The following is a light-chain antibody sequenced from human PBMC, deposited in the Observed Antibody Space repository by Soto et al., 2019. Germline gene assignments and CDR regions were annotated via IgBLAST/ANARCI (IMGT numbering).Light chain of an antibody. V-gene: IGKV3-11*01. Sequence: EIVLTQSPATLYLSTGERATLSCRASQSVSSYLAWYQQKPGQAPRPPNYDASNRATGKPASFRGSGSGKDFALADHCRGAERFAVYYCQQRSNWPLLTFDGENNVEIK. CDR3: QQRSNWPLLT. J-gene: IGKJ4*01. CDR2: DAS. CDR1: QSVSSY.